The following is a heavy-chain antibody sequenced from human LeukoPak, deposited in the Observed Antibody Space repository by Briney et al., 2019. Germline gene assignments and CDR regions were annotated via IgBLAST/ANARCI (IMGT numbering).Heavy chain of an antibody. V-gene: IGHV3-21*01. Sequence: GGSLRLSCAASGFTFSSYGMNWVRQAPGKGLEWVSYISSSSRFIYYADSMKGRFTISRDNSRDTLYPQMNSLRAEDTAVYYCARDIGARRLDYWGQGTPVTVSS. CDR2: ISSSSRFI. CDR3: ARDIGARRLDY. CDR1: GFTFSSYG. J-gene: IGHJ4*02. D-gene: IGHD6-6*01.